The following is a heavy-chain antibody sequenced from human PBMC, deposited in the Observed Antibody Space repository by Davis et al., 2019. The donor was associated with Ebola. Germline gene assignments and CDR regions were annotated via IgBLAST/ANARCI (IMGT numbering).Heavy chain of an antibody. CDR1: GGTFSSYA. V-gene: IGHV1-69*13. CDR2: IIPIFGTA. CDR3: ARDSPTAVVVVAANYYYYGMDV. D-gene: IGHD2-15*01. Sequence: SVKVSCKASGGTFSSYAISWVRQAPGQGLEWMGGIIPIFGTANYAQKFQGRVTITADESTSTAYMELSSLRSEDTAVYYCARDSPTAVVVVAANYYYYGMDVWGQGTTVTVSS. J-gene: IGHJ6*02.